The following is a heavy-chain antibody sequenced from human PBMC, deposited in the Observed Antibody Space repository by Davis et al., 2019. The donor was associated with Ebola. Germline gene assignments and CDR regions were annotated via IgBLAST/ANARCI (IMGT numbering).Heavy chain of an antibody. V-gene: IGHV4-59*01. J-gene: IGHJ5*02. CDR2: LHYSGST. CDR3: ARQYYNFPVPPNWFDP. Sequence: SETLSLTCTVSGGSITTYYWGWIRQSPGKGLEWIGYLHYSGSTNYNPSLKSRVTTSVDTSKNQFSLKLSSVTAADTAVYYCARQYYNFPVPPNWFDPWGQGTLVTVSS. CDR1: GGSITTYY. D-gene: IGHD3-3*01.